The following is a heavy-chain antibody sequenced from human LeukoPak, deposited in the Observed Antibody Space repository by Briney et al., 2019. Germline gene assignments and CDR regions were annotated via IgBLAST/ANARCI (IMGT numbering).Heavy chain of an antibody. J-gene: IGHJ2*01. Sequence: ASVKVSCKASGYTFTSYGISWVRQAPGQGLEWMGVINPSGGRTSYAQNFQGRVTMTRDTSTNTVYMELSSLRSEDTAVYYCARDGVSALNLYSDLWGRGTLVTVSS. CDR2: INPSGGRT. CDR1: GYTFTSYG. CDR3: ARDGVSALNLYSDL. V-gene: IGHV1-46*01. D-gene: IGHD3-3*01.